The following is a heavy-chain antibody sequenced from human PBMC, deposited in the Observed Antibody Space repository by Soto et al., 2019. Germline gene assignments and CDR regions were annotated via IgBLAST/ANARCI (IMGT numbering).Heavy chain of an antibody. J-gene: IGHJ4*02. CDR1: GGTFSSYA. D-gene: IGHD2-15*01. V-gene: IGHV1-69*12. CDR3: ARESRYCSGGSCYFLPGIDY. Sequence: QVQLVQSGAEVKKPGSSVKVSCKASGGTFSSYAISWVRQAPGQGLEWMGGIIPIFGTANYAQKFRGRVTITADASKSTAYMELSSLRSEDTAVYYCARESRYCSGGSCYFLPGIDYWGQGTLVTVSS. CDR2: IIPIFGTA.